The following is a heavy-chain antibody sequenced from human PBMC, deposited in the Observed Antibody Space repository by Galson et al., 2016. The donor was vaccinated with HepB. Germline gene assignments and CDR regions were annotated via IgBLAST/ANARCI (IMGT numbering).Heavy chain of an antibody. CDR1: RLSFNNAW. J-gene: IGHJ6*03. V-gene: IGHV3-15*01. CDR2: FQRKTDGDTT. Sequence: SLRLSCAGARLSFNNAWMSWVRQAPGKGLECVGRFQRKTDGDTTDYATPVRGRFTISRDDSTDKLYLQMHSLKTEDTAVYFCTTASTIHYTNYYYMDVWGKGTTVTVSS. CDR3: TTASTIHYTNYYYMDV. D-gene: IGHD2-2*01.